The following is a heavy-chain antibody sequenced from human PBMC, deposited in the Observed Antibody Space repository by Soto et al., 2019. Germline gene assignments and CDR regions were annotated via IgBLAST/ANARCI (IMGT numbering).Heavy chain of an antibody. CDR3: ARMSLVVPAAWFDP. J-gene: IGHJ5*02. Sequence: EVQLVESGGGLVQPGGSLRLSCAASEFTVTGNYMTWLRQTPAKGLEWVSIIYNDGSTYYADAVRGRFTISRDNSKNTLYLQMNSLRADDTAVYYCARMSLVVPAAWFDPWGQGMLVTVSS. CDR2: IYNDGST. D-gene: IGHD2-2*01. V-gene: IGHV3-66*01. CDR1: EFTVTGNY.